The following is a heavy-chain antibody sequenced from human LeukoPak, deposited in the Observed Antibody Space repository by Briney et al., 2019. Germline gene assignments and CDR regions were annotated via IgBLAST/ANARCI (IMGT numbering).Heavy chain of an antibody. V-gene: IGHV4-59*08. CDR1: GGSISSYY. D-gene: IGHD2-2*01. J-gene: IGHJ5*02. CDR2: IYYSGST. Sequence: SETLSLTCTVSGGSISSYYWSWIRQPPGKGLEWIGYIYYSGSTNYNPSLKSRVTISVDTSKNQFSLKLSSVTAADTAVYCCARSQPSSPADPWGQGTLVTVSS. CDR3: ARSQPSSPADP.